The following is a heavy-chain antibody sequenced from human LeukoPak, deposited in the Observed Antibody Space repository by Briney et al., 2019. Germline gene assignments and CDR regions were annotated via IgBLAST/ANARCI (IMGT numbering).Heavy chain of an antibody. J-gene: IGHJ5*02. CDR2: MCAKSGNT. CDR3: AKVAVTEYNYCDP. Sequence: GFMCAKSGNTMYAQKVQGRVTMTRDTSISTAYMELSGLTSEDTAVYYCAKVAVTEYNYCDPWGEGTLLTVSS. V-gene: IGHV1-8*01. D-gene: IGHD2-21*02.